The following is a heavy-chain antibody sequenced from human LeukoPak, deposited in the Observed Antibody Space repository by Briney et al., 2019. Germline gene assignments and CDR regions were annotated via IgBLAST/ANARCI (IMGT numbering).Heavy chain of an antibody. Sequence: GGSLRLSCAASGFTFSSYGVSWVRQAPGKGLEWVAFIRYDGSNKYYADSVKGRFTISRDKSTKTLYLQMASLRLEDMGVYYCVRDSFYTGYDRGFGYWGRGTLVTVSS. J-gene: IGHJ4*02. CDR3: VRDSFYTGYDRGFGY. V-gene: IGHV3-30*02. CDR2: IRYDGSNK. CDR1: GFTFSSYG. D-gene: IGHD5-12*01.